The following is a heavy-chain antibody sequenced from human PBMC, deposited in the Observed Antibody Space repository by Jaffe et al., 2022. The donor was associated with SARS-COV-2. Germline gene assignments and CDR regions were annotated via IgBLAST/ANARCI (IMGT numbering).Heavy chain of an antibody. CDR3: AKCLWSATPLFDY. Sequence: DVHLLESGGGLVQPGKSLRLSCAASGFTFSNYAMNWVRQAPGKGLEWVATISFSGDSTFFSDSVKGRFSISRDNSKNTLFLQMNSLRVEDTAIYYCAKCLWSATPLFDYWGQGVLVTVSS. CDR1: GFTFSNYA. CDR2: ISFSGDST. J-gene: IGHJ4*02. D-gene: IGHD3-3*01. V-gene: IGHV3-23*01.